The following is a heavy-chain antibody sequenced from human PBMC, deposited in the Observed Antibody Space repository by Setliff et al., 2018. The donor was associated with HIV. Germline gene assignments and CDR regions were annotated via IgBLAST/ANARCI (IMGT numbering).Heavy chain of an antibody. J-gene: IGHJ4*02. D-gene: IGHD6-19*01. CDR2: IYPRDSDT. Sequence: GESLKISCKGSGYNFATYWIAWVRQMPGKGLEWMGIIYPRDSDTRYRPSFQGQVTISADKSINTAYLQWSSLKVSDTAIYYCARVGPSGWYSDYWGQGTLVTVS. V-gene: IGHV5-51*01. CDR1: GYNFATYW. CDR3: ARVGPSGWYSDY.